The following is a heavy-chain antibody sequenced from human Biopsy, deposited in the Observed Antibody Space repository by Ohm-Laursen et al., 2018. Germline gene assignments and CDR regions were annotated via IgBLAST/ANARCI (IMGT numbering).Heavy chain of an antibody. D-gene: IGHD6-19*01. CDR2: INPSGSTT. CDR1: EYTLTELP. J-gene: IGHJ4*02. Sequence: SVKVSCKFSEYTLTELPMHWVRQAPGQGLEWMGMINPSGSTTSYPQIFQGRVAMTRDTSKSTVYMELSSLRSADTAVYFCARNTGWYGDLYYFDYWGQGTLVTVSS. CDR3: ARNTGWYGDLYYFDY. V-gene: IGHV1-46*01.